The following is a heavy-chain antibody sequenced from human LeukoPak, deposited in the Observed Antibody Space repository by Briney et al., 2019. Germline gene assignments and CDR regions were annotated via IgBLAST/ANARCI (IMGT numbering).Heavy chain of an antibody. V-gene: IGHV3-43D*03. D-gene: IGHD3-22*01. CDR3: AKDDYYDSSGYSGAFDI. CDR2: ISWDGGST. J-gene: IGHJ3*02. CDR1: GFTFDDYA. Sequence: PGGSLRLSCAASGFTFDDYAMHWVRQAPGKGLEWVSLISWDGGSTYYADSVKGRFTISRDNSKNSLYLQMNSLRAEDTALYYCAKDDYYDSSGYSGAFDIWGQGTMVTVSS.